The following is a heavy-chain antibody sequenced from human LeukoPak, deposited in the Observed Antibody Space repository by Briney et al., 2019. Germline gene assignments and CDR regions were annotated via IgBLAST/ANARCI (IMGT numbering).Heavy chain of an antibody. CDR3: ARTGYSGFDY. V-gene: IGHV4-59*01. CDR1: IVSISSYY. Sequence: SETLSLTCSVSIVSISSYYWSWIRQPPGKGLEWIGYIYYSGSTNYNPSLKSRVTISVDTSKNQFSLRLSSVTAADTAVYYCARTGYSGFDYWGQGTLVTVSS. J-gene: IGHJ4*02. D-gene: IGHD5-12*01. CDR2: IYYSGST.